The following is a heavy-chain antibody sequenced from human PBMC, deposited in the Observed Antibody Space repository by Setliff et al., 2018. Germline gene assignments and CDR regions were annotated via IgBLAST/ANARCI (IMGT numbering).Heavy chain of an antibody. J-gene: IGHJ4*02. Sequence: ASVKVSCKTSGFSFATFGFSWVRRAPGQGLEWMGWISPYSGETNYAQKFQDRLSVTADTSSKTTYMELRSLTSDDTAVYFCTRSRAPRVVLAADFDFWGQGTLVTVSS. CDR1: GFSFATFG. CDR3: TRSRAPRVVLAADFDF. V-gene: IGHV1-18*01. D-gene: IGHD3-16*01. CDR2: ISPYSGET.